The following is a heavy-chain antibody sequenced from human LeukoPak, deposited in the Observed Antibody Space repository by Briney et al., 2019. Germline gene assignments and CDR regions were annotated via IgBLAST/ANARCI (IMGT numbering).Heavy chain of an antibody. Sequence: SETLSLTCTVSGGSISSYHWSWIRQPPGKGLEWIGYIYYSGSTNYNPSLKSRVTISVDTSKNQFSLKLSSVTAADTAVYYCARNVATTYYYYYYMDVWGKGATVTVSS. D-gene: IGHD1-26*01. CDR2: IYYSGST. CDR1: GGSISSYH. V-gene: IGHV4-59*01. J-gene: IGHJ6*03. CDR3: ARNVATTYYYYYYMDV.